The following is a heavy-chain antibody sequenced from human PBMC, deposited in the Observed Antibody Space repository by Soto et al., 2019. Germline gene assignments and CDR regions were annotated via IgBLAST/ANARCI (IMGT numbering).Heavy chain of an antibody. V-gene: IGHV4-30-2*01. CDR3: VRRSPEDAFDI. Sequence: SETLSLTCAVSGGSIISGSYSWSWIRQPPGKGLQWIGHIYEGGNTYYTPSLESRVAISTDKSKNQFSLRLSSVTAADTAVYYCVRRSPEDAFDIWGQGTMVTVSS. J-gene: IGHJ3*02. CDR1: GGSIISGSYS. CDR2: IYEGGNT.